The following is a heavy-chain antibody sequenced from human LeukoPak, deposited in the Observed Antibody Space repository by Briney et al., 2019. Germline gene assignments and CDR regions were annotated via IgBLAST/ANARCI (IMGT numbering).Heavy chain of an antibody. V-gene: IGHV1-46*01. CDR1: VYTLTNYY. J-gene: IGHJ4*02. CDR3: AREESGGYFDY. CDR2: INPTGSST. Sequence: SQNVSCKASVYTLTNYYMHWVRQAPGQGLEWIGLINPTGSSTNYAQKFRGRVTMTRDTSTSTVYMELSSLRSEDTAVYYCAREESGGYFDYWGQGTLVTVSS. D-gene: IGHD2-8*02.